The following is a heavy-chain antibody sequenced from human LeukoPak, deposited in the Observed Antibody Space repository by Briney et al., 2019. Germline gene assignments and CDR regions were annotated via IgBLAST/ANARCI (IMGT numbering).Heavy chain of an antibody. V-gene: IGHV3-48*03. CDR2: FAGSDTTK. CDR3: TTLGYHLDS. Sequence: GGSLRLSCAASGFDFGAYEMNWVRQAPGKEPEWVAYFAGSDTTKYYADSVRGRFTISRDNAKKSLYLQMNSLRAEDTALYYCTTLGYHLDSWGQGTLVTVSS. CDR1: GFDFGAYE. D-gene: IGHD3-22*01. J-gene: IGHJ4*02.